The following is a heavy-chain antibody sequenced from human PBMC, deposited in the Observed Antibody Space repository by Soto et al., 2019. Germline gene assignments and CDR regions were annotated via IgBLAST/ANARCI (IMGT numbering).Heavy chain of an antibody. CDR2: IYYSGST. J-gene: IGHJ5*02. V-gene: IGHV4-59*01. Sequence: PSETLSLTCTVSGGSISSYYWSWIRQPPGKGLEWIGYIYYSGSTNYNPSLKSRVTISVDTSKNQFSLKLSSVTAADTAVYYCARTTGDVVVVAATGIWFDPWGQGTLVTVSS. CDR3: ARTTGDVVVVAATGIWFDP. D-gene: IGHD2-15*01. CDR1: GGSISSYY.